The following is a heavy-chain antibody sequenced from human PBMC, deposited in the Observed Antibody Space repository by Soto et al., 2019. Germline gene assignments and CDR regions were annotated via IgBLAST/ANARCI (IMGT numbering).Heavy chain of an antibody. CDR2: ISGSGGST. CDR1: GFTFSSYA. Sequence: GGSLRLSCAASGFTFSSYAMSWVRQAPGKGLEWVSAISGSGGSTYYADSVKGRFTISRDNSKNTLYLQMNSLRAEDTAVYYCAKDVSLPICGGDCYYFDYWGQGTLVTVSS. J-gene: IGHJ4*02. CDR3: AKDVSLPICGGDCYYFDY. D-gene: IGHD2-21*01. V-gene: IGHV3-23*01.